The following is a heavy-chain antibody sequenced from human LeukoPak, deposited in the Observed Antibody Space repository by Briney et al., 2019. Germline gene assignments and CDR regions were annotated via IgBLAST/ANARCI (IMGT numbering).Heavy chain of an antibody. D-gene: IGHD6-19*01. Sequence: GGSLRLSWVVSGFTFSTYAMSWVRQAPGKGLEWVSAISGSGGSTYYADSVKGRFTISRDNSKNTLYLQMNSLRAEDTAVYYCAQWLVNNYWGQGTLVTVSS. V-gene: IGHV3-23*01. CDR1: GFTFSTYA. CDR2: ISGSGGST. J-gene: IGHJ4*02. CDR3: AQWLVNNY.